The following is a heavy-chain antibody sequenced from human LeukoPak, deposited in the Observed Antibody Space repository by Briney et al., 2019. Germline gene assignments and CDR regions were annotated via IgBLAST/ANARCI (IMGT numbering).Heavy chain of an antibody. CDR1: GVSISSYY. CDR2: IYTSGST. V-gene: IGHV4-4*07. Sequence: PSETLSLTCSVSGVSISSYYWSWIRQPAGKGLEWIGRIYTSGSTNYNSSLKSRVTMSVDTSKNQFSLKLSSVTAADTAVYYCARDKGSGWYSDAFDIWGQGTMVTVSS. CDR3: ARDKGSGWYSDAFDI. D-gene: IGHD6-19*01. J-gene: IGHJ3*02.